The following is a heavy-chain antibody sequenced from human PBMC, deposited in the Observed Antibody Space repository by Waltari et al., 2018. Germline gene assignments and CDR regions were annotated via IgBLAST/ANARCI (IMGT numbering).Heavy chain of an antibody. CDR2: ISYDGSNE. J-gene: IGHJ6*02. CDR3: AKGFLEWVLFGHNAMDV. V-gene: IGHV3-30*18. CDR1: GFTFSSYG. D-gene: IGHD3-3*01. Sequence: QVQLVESGGGVVQPGRSLRLSCAASGFTFSSYGILWVRQAPGKGLEWVAVISYDGSNEYYADSVKDRFTISRDNSKNTLYLQMNSLRAEDTAVYYCAKGFLEWVLFGHNAMDVWGQGTTVTVSS.